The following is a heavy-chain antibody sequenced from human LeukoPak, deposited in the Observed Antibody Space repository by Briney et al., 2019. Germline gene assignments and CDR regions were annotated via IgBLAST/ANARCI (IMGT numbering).Heavy chain of an antibody. J-gene: IGHJ3*01. CDR2: VYHTGST. V-gene: IGHV4-59*01. Sequence: SETLSLTCTVSGGSIRPYYRSWIRQAPGKGLEWIGYVYHTGSTTYNPSLKSRVTISVDKSKNQFSLKLSSVTAADTAVYYCARDARYYDSSGYYAFDVWGQGTVVTVSS. CDR3: ARDARYYDSSGYYAFDV. D-gene: IGHD3-22*01. CDR1: GGSIRPYY.